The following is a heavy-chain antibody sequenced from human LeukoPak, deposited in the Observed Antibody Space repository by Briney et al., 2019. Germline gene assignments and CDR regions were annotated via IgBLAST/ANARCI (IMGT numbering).Heavy chain of an antibody. CDR3: ARAPMVRGVYYYGMDV. J-gene: IGHJ6*04. CDR2: IKQDGSGK. D-gene: IGHD3-10*01. Sequence: PGGSLRLSCAASGFTFSSYWMSWVRQAPGKGLEWVANIKQDGSGKYYVDSVKGRFTISRDNAKNSLYLQMNSLRAEDTAVYYCARAPMVRGVYYYGMDVWGKGTTVTVSS. CDR1: GFTFSSYW. V-gene: IGHV3-7*03.